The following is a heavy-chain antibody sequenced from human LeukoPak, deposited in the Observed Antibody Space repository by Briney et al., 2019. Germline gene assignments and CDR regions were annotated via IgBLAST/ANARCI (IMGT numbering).Heavy chain of an antibody. V-gene: IGHV3-21*01. CDR3: ASFEAAGSFPLDY. CDR1: GFTFSSYS. D-gene: IGHD6-13*01. Sequence: PGGSLRLSCAASGFTFSSYSMNWVRQAPGKGLEWVSSISSSSSYIYYADSVKGRFTISRDNAKNSLYLQMNSLRAEDTAVYYCASFEAAGSFPLDYWGQGTLVTVSS. CDR2: ISSSSSYI. J-gene: IGHJ4*02.